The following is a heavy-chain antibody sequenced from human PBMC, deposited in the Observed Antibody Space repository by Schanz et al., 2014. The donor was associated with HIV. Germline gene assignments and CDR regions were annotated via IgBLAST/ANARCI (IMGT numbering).Heavy chain of an antibody. CDR1: GFTFSSHW. V-gene: IGHV3-23*04. CDR2: ISESGGRS. Sequence: EVQLVESGGGLVQPGGSLRLSCAASGFTFSSHWMHWVRQAPGKGLVWVSSISESGGRSYYADSVKGRFTISRDNSRNALYLHMNSLRADDTAIYYCVKAYSSGFSGAGSWGQGALVTVSS. D-gene: IGHD5-18*01. CDR3: VKAYSSGFSGAGS. J-gene: IGHJ5*02.